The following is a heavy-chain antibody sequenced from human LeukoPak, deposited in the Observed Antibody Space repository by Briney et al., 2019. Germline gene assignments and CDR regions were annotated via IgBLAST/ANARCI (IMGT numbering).Heavy chain of an antibody. CDR2: INHSGST. V-gene: IGHV4-34*01. J-gene: IGHJ4*02. CDR1: GGSFSGYY. CDR3: ARRLSRYYDSSGLPDY. D-gene: IGHD3-22*01. Sequence: SETQSLTCAVYGGSFSGYYWSWIRQPPGKGLEWIGEINHSGSTNYNPSLKSRVTISVDTSKNQFSLKLSSVTAADTAVYYCARRLSRYYDSSGLPDYWGQGTLVTVSS.